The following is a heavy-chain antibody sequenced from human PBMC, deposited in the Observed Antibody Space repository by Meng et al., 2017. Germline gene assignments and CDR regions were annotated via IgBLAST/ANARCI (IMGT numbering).Heavy chain of an antibody. V-gene: IGHV4-34*01. CDR2: INHSGST. CDR3: ARDPGYYDSSGHYYGFDY. D-gene: IGHD3-22*01. J-gene: IGHJ4*02. Sequence: SETLSLTCAVYGGSFSGYYWSWIRQPPGKGLEWIGEINHSGSTNYNPSLKSRVTISVDTSKNQFSLKLSSVTAADTAVYYCARDPGYYDSSGHYYGFDYWGQGTLVTVSS. CDR1: GGSFSGYY.